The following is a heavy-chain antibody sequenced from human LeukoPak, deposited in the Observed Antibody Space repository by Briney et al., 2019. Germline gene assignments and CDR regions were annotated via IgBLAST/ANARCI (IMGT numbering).Heavy chain of an antibody. J-gene: IGHJ4*02. CDR3: ARVKANRSGWYYFDY. V-gene: IGHV3-23*01. CDR1: GFTFSSYA. CDR2: ISGSGGNT. Sequence: GGSLRLSCAASGFTFSSYAMNWVRQAPGKGLEWVSAISGSGGNTYYADSVKGRFTISRDNSKNTLYLQTNSLRAEDTAVYYCARVKANRSGWYYFDYWGQGTLVTVSS. D-gene: IGHD6-19*01.